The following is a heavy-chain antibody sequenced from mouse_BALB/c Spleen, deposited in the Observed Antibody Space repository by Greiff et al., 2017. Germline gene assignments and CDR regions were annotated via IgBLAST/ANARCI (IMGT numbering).Heavy chain of an antibody. CDR1: GYTFTSYW. CDR3: ARDYRYDVDYFDY. D-gene: IGHD2-14*01. J-gene: IGHJ2*01. Sequence: QVQLQQSGAELARPGASVKLSCKASGYTFTSYWMQWVKQRPGQGLEWIGAIYPGDGDTRYTQKFKGKATLTADKSSSTAYMQLSSLASEDSAVYYCARDYRYDVDYFDYWGQGTTLTVSS. V-gene: IGHV1-87*01. CDR2: IYPGDGDT.